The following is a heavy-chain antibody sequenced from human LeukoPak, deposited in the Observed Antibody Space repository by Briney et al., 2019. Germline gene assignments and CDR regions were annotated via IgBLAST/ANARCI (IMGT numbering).Heavy chain of an antibody. J-gene: IGHJ6*03. CDR2: LYSSSSYI. V-gene: IGHV3-21*01. CDR1: GFTLCTFG. D-gene: IGHD5-18*01. CDR3: ARDGDTGMVGGYYYYMDV. Sequence: GGSLRLSLAGPGFTLCTFGMSWVRPAPGKGLGWGSSLYSSSSYIYYADSVKGRFTISRDNAKNSLYLQMNSLRAEDTAVYYCARDGDTGMVGGYYYYMDVWGKGTTVTVSS.